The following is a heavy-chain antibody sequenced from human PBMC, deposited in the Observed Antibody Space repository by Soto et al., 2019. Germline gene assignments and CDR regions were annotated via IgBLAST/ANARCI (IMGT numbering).Heavy chain of an antibody. CDR1: GFTFSNYW. Sequence: EVQLVESGGGLVQPGGSLRLSCAASGFTFSNYWMTWVRQAPGKGLEWVANIKKDGSENYSVDSMKGRFTISRDNAKNSLYLQMNSLRAEDTAVYYCARVAVPRIGYYYYGMDVWGQGTTVTVSS. CDR3: ARVAVPRIGYYYYGMDV. V-gene: IGHV3-7*03. D-gene: IGHD3-22*01. CDR2: IKKDGSEN. J-gene: IGHJ6*02.